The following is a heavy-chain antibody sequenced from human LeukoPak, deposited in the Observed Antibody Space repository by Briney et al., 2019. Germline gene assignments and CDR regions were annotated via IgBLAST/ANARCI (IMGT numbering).Heavy chain of an antibody. J-gene: IGHJ4*02. D-gene: IGHD6-6*01. CDR3: AKSQGRSSSSDDY. Sequence: GGSLRLSCAVSGFTFSSSWMHWVRQAPGKGLVWVSHIKTDGSTTAYADSVKGRFTISRDNSKNTLYLQMNSLRAEDTAVYYCAKSQGRSSSSDDYWGQGTLVTVSS. CDR1: GFTFSSSW. CDR2: IKTDGSTT. V-gene: IGHV3-74*01.